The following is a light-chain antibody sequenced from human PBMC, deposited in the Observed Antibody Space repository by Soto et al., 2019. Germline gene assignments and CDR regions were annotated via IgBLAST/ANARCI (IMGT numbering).Light chain of an antibody. Sequence: EIVLTQSPGNLSLSPGERATLSCRASQSVSSTYLAWYQQNPGQAPRLLIYGASSRATGIPDRFSGSGSGTDFTLTISRLEPEDVAVYFCQQYGSSSYTFGQGTKLEIK. V-gene: IGKV3-20*01. CDR1: QSVSSTY. J-gene: IGKJ2*01. CDR3: QQYGSSSYT. CDR2: GAS.